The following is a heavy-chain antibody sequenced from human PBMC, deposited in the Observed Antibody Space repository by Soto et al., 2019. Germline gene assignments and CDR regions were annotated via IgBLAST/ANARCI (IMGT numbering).Heavy chain of an antibody. CDR2: ISWNSGSI. V-gene: IGHV3-9*01. CDR1: GFTFDDYA. D-gene: IGHD3-9*01. J-gene: IGHJ4*02. Sequence: PGGSLRLTCAASGFTFDDYAMHWVRQAPGKGLEWVSGISWNSGSIGYADSVKGRLTISRDNAKNSLYLQMNSLRAEDTALYYCAKGPKSYYDILSGFIRYWGQGTLVTVSS. CDR3: AKGPKSYYDILSGFIRY.